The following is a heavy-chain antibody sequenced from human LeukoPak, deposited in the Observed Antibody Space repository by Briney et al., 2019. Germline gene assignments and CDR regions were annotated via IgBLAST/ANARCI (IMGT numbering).Heavy chain of an antibody. V-gene: IGHV1-2*02. CDR2: INPNSGGT. Sequence: ASVKVSCKASGYTFTGYYMHWVRQAPGQGLEWMGWINPNSGGTNYAQKFQGRVTMTRDTSASTAYMELSSLRSEDTAVYYCATEGIDYYDSSGLLGMDVWGQGTTVTVSS. J-gene: IGHJ6*02. D-gene: IGHD3-22*01. CDR1: GYTFTGYY. CDR3: ATEGIDYYDSSGLLGMDV.